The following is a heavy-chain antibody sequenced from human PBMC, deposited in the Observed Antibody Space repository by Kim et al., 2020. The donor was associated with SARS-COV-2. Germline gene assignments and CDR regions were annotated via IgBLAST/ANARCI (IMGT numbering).Heavy chain of an antibody. CDR2: LNGSRGST. V-gene: IGHV3-23*01. CDR3: AKNIPRYCSGGSCLGGFDF. J-gene: IGHJ4*02. Sequence: GGSLRLSCAASGFTFSGYAMAWVRQAPGKGLEWVSTLNGSRGSTYYADSVKGRFTISRDNSKNTLYLQMNSLRAEDTAVYYCAKNIPRYCSGGSCLGGFDFWGQGTLVTVSS. CDR1: GFTFSGYA. D-gene: IGHD2-15*01.